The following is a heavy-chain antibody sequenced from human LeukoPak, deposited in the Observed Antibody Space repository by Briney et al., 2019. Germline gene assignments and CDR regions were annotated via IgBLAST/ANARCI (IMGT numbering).Heavy chain of an antibody. CDR2: IFQRGYS. D-gene: IGHD6-13*01. CDR3: GVDKGATGNGGPNWFDP. CDR1: GYSISSGYY. Sequence: SEPLSLTCAVSGYSISSGYYWGWIRPPPGKGLQWIGSIFQRGYSYYNPSLKSRDTISVDTSKNQFSLNLSSVTAADAAVYYCGVDKGATGNGGPNWFDPWGQGTLVTVSS. J-gene: IGHJ5*02. V-gene: IGHV4-38-2*01.